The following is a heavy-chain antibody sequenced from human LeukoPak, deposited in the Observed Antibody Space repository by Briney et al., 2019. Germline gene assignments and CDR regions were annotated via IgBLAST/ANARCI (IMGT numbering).Heavy chain of an antibody. V-gene: IGHV1-46*01. Sequence: ASVKVSCKASGYTFSDNYIHWVRQAPGQGLEWMGIINPSGGSTSYAQKFHDRVAMTRDTSTSTIYMDLSRLRSDDTAVYYCARGRDRIAARPPWFDPWGQGTLVTVSS. CDR1: GYTFSDNY. CDR3: ARGRDRIAARPPWFDP. CDR2: INPSGGST. D-gene: IGHD6-6*01. J-gene: IGHJ5*02.